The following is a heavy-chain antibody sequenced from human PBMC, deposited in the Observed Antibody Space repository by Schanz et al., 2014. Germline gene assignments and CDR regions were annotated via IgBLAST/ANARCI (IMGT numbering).Heavy chain of an antibody. Sequence: EVQLVESGGGLIQPGGSLRLSCAVSGFTVNTTYMSWVRPAPGKGLEWISSMYINSGSTQYAASVKGRFIISRDSSKNALLLQMNSLRAEDTAVYFCARDGGRDGYNLAFDVWGQGTLVTVS. CDR2: MYINSGST. CDR3: ARDGGRDGYNLAFDV. J-gene: IGHJ3*01. V-gene: IGHV3-53*01. CDR1: GFTVNTTY. D-gene: IGHD5-12*01.